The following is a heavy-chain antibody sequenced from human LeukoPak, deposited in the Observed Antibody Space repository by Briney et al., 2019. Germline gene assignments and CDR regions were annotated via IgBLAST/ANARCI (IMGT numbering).Heavy chain of an antibody. Sequence: GGSLRLSCAASGFTFDDYAMHWVRQAPGKGLEWVSGISWNSGSIGYADSVKGRFTISRDNAKNSLYLQMNSLRAEDTAVYYCARVEKDYYDSSGSYYFDYWGQGTLVTVSS. V-gene: IGHV3-9*01. D-gene: IGHD3-22*01. CDR3: ARVEKDYYDSSGSYYFDY. J-gene: IGHJ4*02. CDR2: ISWNSGSI. CDR1: GFTFDDYA.